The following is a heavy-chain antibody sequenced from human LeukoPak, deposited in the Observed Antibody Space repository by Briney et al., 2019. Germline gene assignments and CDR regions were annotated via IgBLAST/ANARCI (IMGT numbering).Heavy chain of an antibody. V-gene: IGHV1-18*01. CDR1: GYTFTSYN. D-gene: IGHD3-9*01. Sequence: ASVKVSCKASGYTFTSYNINWVRQATGQGFEWMGWMNPNSGNTNYAQKLQGRVTMTTDTSTSTAYMELRSLRSDDTAVYYCARDSGTYYDILTGYYPFDYWGQGTLVTVSS. CDR3: ARDSGTYYDILTGYYPFDY. CDR2: MNPNSGNT. J-gene: IGHJ4*02.